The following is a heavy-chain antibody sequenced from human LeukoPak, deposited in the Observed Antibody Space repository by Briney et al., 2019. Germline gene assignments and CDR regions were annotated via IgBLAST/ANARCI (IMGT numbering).Heavy chain of an antibody. CDR3: ARDLTYYYDSSGYEYFDY. D-gene: IGHD3-22*01. CDR2: IIPIFGTA. V-gene: IGHV1-69*01. Sequence: SVKVSCKASGGTFSSYAISWVRQAPGQGLEWMGGIIPIFGTANYAQKFQGRVTITADESTSTAYMELSSLRSEDTAVYYCARDLTYYYDSSGYEYFDYWGQGTLVTVSS. CDR1: GGTFSSYA. J-gene: IGHJ4*02.